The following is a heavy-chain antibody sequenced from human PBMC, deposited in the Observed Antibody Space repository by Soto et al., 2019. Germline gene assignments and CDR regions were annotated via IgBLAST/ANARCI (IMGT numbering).Heavy chain of an antibody. J-gene: IGHJ4*02. Sequence: EVQLVESGGGLVQPGGSLRLSCAASGLTLSTYEMNWVRQAPVKGLEWVSYIRGGGSPILYADSVKGRFTISRDNAKNSLYLQMNSLRAEDTAIYYCASKIFGTTYFDYWGQGALVTVSS. CDR3: ASKIFGTTYFDY. CDR2: IRGGGSPI. D-gene: IGHD1-7*01. V-gene: IGHV3-48*03. CDR1: GLTLSTYE.